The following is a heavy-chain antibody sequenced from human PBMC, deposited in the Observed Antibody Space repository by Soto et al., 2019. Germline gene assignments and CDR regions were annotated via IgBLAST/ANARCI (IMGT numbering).Heavy chain of an antibody. Sequence: PSETLSLTGSVSGGSVNSGDFYWSWIRQRPGEGLEWIGHIFYTGQTYYNQSLKSRAALLVDTSKSQFSLKLISVTAAGTAVYYCARVRVEPSGGRYFDYWGQGTLVTVS. V-gene: IGHV4-31*03. CDR3: ARVRVEPSGGRYFDY. J-gene: IGHJ4*02. CDR1: GGSVNSGDFY. D-gene: IGHD2-15*01. CDR2: IFYTGQT.